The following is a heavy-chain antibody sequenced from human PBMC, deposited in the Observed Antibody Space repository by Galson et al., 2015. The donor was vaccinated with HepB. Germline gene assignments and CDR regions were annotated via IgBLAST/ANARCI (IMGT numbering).Heavy chain of an antibody. J-gene: IGHJ4*02. D-gene: IGHD1-26*01. V-gene: IGHV3-30*18. Sequence: SLRLSCAASGFTFSSYGMHWVRQAPGKGLEWVAVTSYDGSNKYYADSVKGRFTISRDNSKNTLYLQMNSLRVEDTAVYYCAKAEGGIRDAYFGYWGQGTLVTVSS. CDR1: GFTFSSYG. CDR2: TSYDGSNK. CDR3: AKAEGGIRDAYFGY.